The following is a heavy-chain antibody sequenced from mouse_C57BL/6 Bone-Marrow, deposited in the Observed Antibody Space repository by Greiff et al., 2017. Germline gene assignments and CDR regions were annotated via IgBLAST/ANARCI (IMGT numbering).Heavy chain of an antibody. CDR1: GYTFTSYW. V-gene: IGHV1-7*01. J-gene: IGHJ2*01. CDR2: INPSSGYT. D-gene: IGHD1-1*01. CDR3: ASDYYGSSPDY. Sequence: VQLQQSGAELAKPGASVKLSCKASGYTFTSYWMHWVKQRPGQGLEWIGYINPSSGYTKYNQKFKDKATLTADKSSSTADMQLSSLTYEDSAVYYCASDYYGSSPDYWGQGTTLPVSS.